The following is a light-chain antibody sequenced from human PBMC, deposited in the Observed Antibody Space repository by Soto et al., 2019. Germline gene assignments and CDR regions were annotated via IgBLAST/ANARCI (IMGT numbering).Light chain of an antibody. V-gene: IGKV3-20*01. CDR3: QQYGSPIT. J-gene: IGKJ5*01. Sequence: EIVVTQSPGTLSLSPGERATLSCRASQSVSSSYLAWYQQKPGQAPRLLIYGASSRATGIPDRFSGSESATDFPLTISRLEPEDFAVYYCQQYGSPITFGQGTRLEI. CDR1: QSVSSSY. CDR2: GAS.